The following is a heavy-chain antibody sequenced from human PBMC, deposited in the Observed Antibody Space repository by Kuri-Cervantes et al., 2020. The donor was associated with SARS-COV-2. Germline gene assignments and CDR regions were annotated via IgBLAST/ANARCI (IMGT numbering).Heavy chain of an antibody. J-gene: IGHJ5*02. CDR2: IYSGGNT. Sequence: GGSLRLSCAASGFTVSSNYMSWVRQAPGKGLEWVSVIYSGGNTYYADSVKGRFTISRDNSKNTLYLQLNSLTPEDTAVYYCAKPSVAREYSWFDPWGQGTLVTVSS. D-gene: IGHD6-19*01. CDR3: AKPSVAREYSWFDP. CDR1: GFTVSSNY. V-gene: IGHV3-53*05.